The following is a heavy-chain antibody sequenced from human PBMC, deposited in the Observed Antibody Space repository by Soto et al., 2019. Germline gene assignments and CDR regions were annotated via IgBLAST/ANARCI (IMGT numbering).Heavy chain of an antibody. Sequence: PGGSLRLSCAASVFTFSSYAMSWVRHAPGKGLEWVSAISGSGGSTYYADSVKGRFTISRDNSKNTLYLQMNSVRDEATAVYYCEKGNRGYCTNGVCYTVDYWGQGTLVTVSX. CDR2: ISGSGGST. CDR3: EKGNRGYCTNGVCYTVDY. J-gene: IGHJ4*02. V-gene: IGHV3-23*01. D-gene: IGHD2-8*01. CDR1: VFTFSSYA.